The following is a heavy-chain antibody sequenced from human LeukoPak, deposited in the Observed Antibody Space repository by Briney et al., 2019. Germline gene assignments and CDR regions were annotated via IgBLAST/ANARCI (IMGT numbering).Heavy chain of an antibody. CDR2: IYPGDSDT. CDR3: ARMVVIAAAGFCDY. J-gene: IGHJ4*02. CDR1: GYSFTSYW. V-gene: IGHV5-51*01. Sequence: GESLKISCKGSGYSFTSYWIGWVRQMPGKGLEWMGIIYPGDSDTSYSPSFQGHVTLSADKSISTAYLQWSSLKASDTAMYYCARMVVIAAAGFCDYWGQGTLVTVSS. D-gene: IGHD6-13*01.